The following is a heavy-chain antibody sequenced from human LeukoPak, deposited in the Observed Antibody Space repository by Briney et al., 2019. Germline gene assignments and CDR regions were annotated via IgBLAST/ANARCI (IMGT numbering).Heavy chain of an antibody. D-gene: IGHD3-22*01. V-gene: IGHV1-69*13. CDR1: GGTFSSYA. Sequence: SVKVSCKASGGTFSSYAISWVRQAPGQGLEWVGGIIPIFGTANYAQKFQGRVTITADESTSTAYMELSSLRSEDTAVYYCAREHDSSGYTYDYWGQGTLVTVSS. CDR3: AREHDSSGYTYDY. CDR2: IIPIFGTA. J-gene: IGHJ4*02.